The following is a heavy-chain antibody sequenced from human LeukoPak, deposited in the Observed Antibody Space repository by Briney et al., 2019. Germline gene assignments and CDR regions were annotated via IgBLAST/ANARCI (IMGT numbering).Heavy chain of an antibody. V-gene: IGHV3-7*01. CDR1: GFTFSSYW. Sequence: GGSLRLSCAASGFTFSSYWVSWVRQAPGKGLEWVANIKQDGSEKYYVDSVKGRFTISRDNAKNSLYLQMNSLRAEDTAVYYCAREDITMVRGGDYFDYWGQGTLVTVSS. D-gene: IGHD3-10*01. J-gene: IGHJ4*02. CDR3: AREDITMVRGGDYFDY. CDR2: IKQDGSEK.